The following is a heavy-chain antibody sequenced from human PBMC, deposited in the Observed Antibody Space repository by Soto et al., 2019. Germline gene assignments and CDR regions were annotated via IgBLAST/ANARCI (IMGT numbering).Heavy chain of an antibody. Sequence: ASVKVSCKASGGTFSSYTISWVRQAPGQGLEWMGRIIPILGIANYAQKFQGRVTITADKSTSTAYMELSSLRSEDTAVYYCASCGRDTAMVNCYYGMDVWGQGTTVTVSS. CDR3: ASCGRDTAMVNCYYGMDV. CDR1: GGTFSSYT. CDR2: IIPILGIA. J-gene: IGHJ6*02. V-gene: IGHV1-69*02. D-gene: IGHD5-18*01.